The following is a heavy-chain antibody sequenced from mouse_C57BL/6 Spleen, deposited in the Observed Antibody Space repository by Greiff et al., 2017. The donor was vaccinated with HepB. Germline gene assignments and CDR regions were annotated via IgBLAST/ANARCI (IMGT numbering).Heavy chain of an antibody. D-gene: IGHD2-4*01. V-gene: IGHV5-9*01. CDR2: ISGGGGNT. J-gene: IGHJ4*01. CDR1: GFTFSSYT. CDR3: AIYYDYYYAMDY. Sequence: EVKLVESGGGLVKPGGSLKLSCAASGFTFSSYTMSWVRQTPEKRLEWVATISGGGGNTYYPDSVKGRFTISRDNAKNTLYLQMSSLRSEDTALYYCAIYYDYYYAMDYWGQGTSVTVSS.